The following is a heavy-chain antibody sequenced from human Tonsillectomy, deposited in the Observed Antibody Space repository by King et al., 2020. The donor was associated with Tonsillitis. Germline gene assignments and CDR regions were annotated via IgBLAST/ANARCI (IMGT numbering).Heavy chain of an antibody. CDR1: GFTFGDYA. J-gene: IGHJ3*02. Sequence: ESQLVQSGGGLVQPGRSLRLSCTASGFTFGDYAMSWVRQAPGKGLEWVGCIRSKAYGGTSEYAASVKGRFTTSRDDSNSIAYLQMNSLKTEDTAVYYCTRVPRWSTLYAFDIWGQGTMVTVSS. CDR2: IRSKAYGGTS. CDR3: TRVPRWSTLYAFDI. D-gene: IGHD3-3*01. V-gene: IGHV3-49*04.